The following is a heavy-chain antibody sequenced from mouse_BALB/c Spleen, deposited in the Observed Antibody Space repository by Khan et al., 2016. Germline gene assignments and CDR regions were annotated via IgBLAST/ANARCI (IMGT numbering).Heavy chain of an antibody. CDR3: ARDYGYIYWTMNY. CDR1: GFNIKDTY. Sequence: VQLQQSGAELVKPGASVKLSCTASGFNIKDTYMHWVKQRPEQGLEWIGRIDPTNGNTKYDPKSQGKATITADTSSNPAFLQLSSLTSEDTAVYYCARDYGYIYWTMNYWGQGTSVTVSS. CDR2: IDPTNGNT. D-gene: IGHD2-2*01. V-gene: IGHV14-3*02. J-gene: IGHJ4*01.